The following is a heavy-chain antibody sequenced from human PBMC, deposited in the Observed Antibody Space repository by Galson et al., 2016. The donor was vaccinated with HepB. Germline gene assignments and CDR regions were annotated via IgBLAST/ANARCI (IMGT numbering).Heavy chain of an antibody. CDR1: GYSFTTYW. V-gene: IGHV5-10-1*01. J-gene: IGHJ6*02. CDR2: IDPSDSYT. CDR3: ARRPTENKGYYHDGMDV. Sequence: QSGAEVKKPGESLRISCKGSGYSFTTYWISWVRQMPGKGLEWMGRIDPSDSYTNYSPSFQGHVTISADKSISTAYLQWSSLKASDTAMYYCARRPTENKGYYHDGMDVWGQGTTVTVSS. D-gene: IGHD2/OR15-2a*01.